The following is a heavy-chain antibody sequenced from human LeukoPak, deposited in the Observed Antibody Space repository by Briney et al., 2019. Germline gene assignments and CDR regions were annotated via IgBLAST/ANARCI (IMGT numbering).Heavy chain of an antibody. J-gene: IGHJ4*02. Sequence: PSETLSLTCVVYGGSFSGSYWSWIRQPPGKGLEWIGYVYYSGDTNYNPSLKSRVTMSLDTSKNQVSLRLSSVTAADTAVYYCARHPFATPFDYWGRGTLLTVSS. CDR1: GGSFSGSY. V-gene: IGHV4-59*08. CDR2: VYYSGDT. CDR3: ARHPFATPFDY. D-gene: IGHD2-15*01.